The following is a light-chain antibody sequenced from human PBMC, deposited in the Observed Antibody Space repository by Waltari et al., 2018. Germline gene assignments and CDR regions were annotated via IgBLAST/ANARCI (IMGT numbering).Light chain of an antibody. V-gene: IGKV1-5*03. CDR1: QNISKW. Sequence: DIQMTQSPSTLSASVGDTIPITCRASQNISKWFGWYQHKPGKAPKLLIYKASTLESGVPSRFSGSGSGTEFTLTISSLRPDDFATYYCQQYNSDSRTFGPGTNVEFK. J-gene: IGKJ1*01. CDR3: QQYNSDSRT. CDR2: KAS.